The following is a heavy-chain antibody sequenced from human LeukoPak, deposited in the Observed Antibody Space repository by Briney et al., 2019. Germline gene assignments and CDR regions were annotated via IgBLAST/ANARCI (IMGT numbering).Heavy chain of an antibody. CDR2: INHSGST. Sequence: SETLSLTCTVSGGSISSYYWNWIRQPPGKGLEWIGEINHSGSTNYNPSLKSRVTISVDTSKNQFSLKLSSVTAADTAVYYCARGYSYGYHNYYYYMDVWGKGTTVTVSS. CDR1: GGSISSYY. CDR3: ARGYSYGYHNYYYYMDV. V-gene: IGHV4-34*01. J-gene: IGHJ6*03. D-gene: IGHD5-18*01.